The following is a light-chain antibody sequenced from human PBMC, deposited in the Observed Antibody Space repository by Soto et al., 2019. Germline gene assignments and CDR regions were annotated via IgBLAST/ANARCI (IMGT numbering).Light chain of an antibody. Sequence: QSALTQPASVSGSPGQSIAISCTGTSSDVVGHSFVSWYQQRPGKAPKLIIYEVIKRPSGVPDRFSGSNSANTASLTVSGLQSEDEAVYYCTLYTDSNIVIFGGGTQLTVL. V-gene: IGLV2-8*01. J-gene: IGLJ7*01. CDR2: EVI. CDR1: SSDVVGHSF. CDR3: TLYTDSNIVI.